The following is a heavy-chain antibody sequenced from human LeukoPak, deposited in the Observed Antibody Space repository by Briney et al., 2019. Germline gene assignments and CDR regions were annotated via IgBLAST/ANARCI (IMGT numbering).Heavy chain of an antibody. CDR3: ARGSRVWFGEFSLFDY. Sequence: PSETLSLTCAVSGGSINYYYWSWIRQPPGKGLEWIGYIYYSGSTNYNPSLKSRVTISVDTSKNQFSLKLSSVTAADTAVYYCARGSRVWFGEFSLFDYWGQGTLVTVSS. V-gene: IGHV4-59*01. J-gene: IGHJ4*02. CDR1: GGSINYYY. D-gene: IGHD3-10*01. CDR2: IYYSGST.